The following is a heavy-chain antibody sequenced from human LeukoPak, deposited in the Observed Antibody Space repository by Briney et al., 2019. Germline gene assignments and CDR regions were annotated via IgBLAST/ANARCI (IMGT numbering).Heavy chain of an antibody. CDR3: AKENKAVDTAGLGF. CDR2: INCNSGDT. Sequence: ASVKVSCKASGYTFTVYYMHWVRQAPAQGLEWMGWINCNSGDTNYAQKFQGRVTMTRDTSISTVYMEVSGLSSGDTAVYYCAKENKAVDTAGLGFWGQGTLVTVSS. V-gene: IGHV1-2*02. D-gene: IGHD5-18*01. CDR1: GYTFTVYY. J-gene: IGHJ4*02.